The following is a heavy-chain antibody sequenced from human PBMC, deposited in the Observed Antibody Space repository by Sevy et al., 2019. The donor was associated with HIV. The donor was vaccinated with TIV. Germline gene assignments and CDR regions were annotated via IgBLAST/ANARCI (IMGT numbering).Heavy chain of an antibody. CDR3: ARDDRPSGWLFDY. Sequence: GGSLRLTCAASGFTFSSYWMTWVRRAPGKGLEWVANINRDGSTKNYVDSVKGRFTISRDNAKNSLYLEMNSLRAEDTAVYYCARDDRPSGWLFDYWGQGTLVTVSS. J-gene: IGHJ4*02. CDR2: INRDGSTK. CDR1: GFTFSSYW. D-gene: IGHD6-19*01. V-gene: IGHV3-7*01.